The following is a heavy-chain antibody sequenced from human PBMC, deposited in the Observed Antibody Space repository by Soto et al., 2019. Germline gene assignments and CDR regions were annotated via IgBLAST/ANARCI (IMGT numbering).Heavy chain of an antibody. V-gene: IGHV1-69*13. D-gene: IGHD3-3*01. CDR3: ARGNREDFWSGSYGMDV. CDR2: IIPIFGTA. CDR1: GGTFSSYA. J-gene: IGHJ6*02. Sequence: GASVKVSCKASGGTFSSYAISWVRQAPGQGLEWMGGIIPIFGTANYAQKFQGRVTITADESTSTAYMELSSLRSEDTAVCYCARGNREDFWSGSYGMDVWGQGTTVTVSS.